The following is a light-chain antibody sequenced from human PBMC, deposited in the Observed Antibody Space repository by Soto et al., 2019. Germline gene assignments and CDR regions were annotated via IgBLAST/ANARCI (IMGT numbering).Light chain of an antibody. CDR3: SSYAGSNNLYV. J-gene: IGLJ1*01. Sequence: QSVLTQPPSASGSPGQSVIISCTGTSSDVGGYNYVSWYQQHPGKAPKLMIYEVSKRPSGVPDRFSGSKSGNTASLTVSGLQAEDEAEYYCSSYAGSNNLYVFGTGTKVTVL. CDR1: SSDVGGYNY. CDR2: EVS. V-gene: IGLV2-8*01.